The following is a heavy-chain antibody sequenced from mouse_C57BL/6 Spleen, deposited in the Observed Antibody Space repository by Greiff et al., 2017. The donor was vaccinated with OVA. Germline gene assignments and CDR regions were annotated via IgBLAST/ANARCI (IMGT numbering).Heavy chain of an antibody. V-gene: IGHV1-22*01. CDR2: INPNNGGT. CDR3: ASTTVVAPGFAY. Sequence: VQLQQSGPELVKPGASVKMSCKASGYTFTDYNMHWVKQSHGKSLEWIGYINPNNGGTSYNQKFKGKAKLTVNKSSSTAYMELRSLTSEDSAVYYCASTTVVAPGFAYWGQGTLVTVSA. D-gene: IGHD1-1*01. J-gene: IGHJ3*01. CDR1: GYTFTDYN.